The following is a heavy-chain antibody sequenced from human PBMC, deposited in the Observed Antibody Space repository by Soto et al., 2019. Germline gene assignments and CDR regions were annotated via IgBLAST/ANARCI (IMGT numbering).Heavy chain of an antibody. CDR1: GYTCTSYY. D-gene: IGHD2-15*01. Sequence: ASVKLSFEASGYTCTSYYMHWLRHAPRQGLEWMGIINPSGGSTTYAQKFQGRVTMTRDTSTSTVYIELRSLRYEDTAVHYCARDTKGYCSGRKCYYFDYWGQGTLVTVSS. CDR3: ARDTKGYCSGRKCYYFDY. J-gene: IGHJ4*02. CDR2: INPSGGST. V-gene: IGHV1-46*01.